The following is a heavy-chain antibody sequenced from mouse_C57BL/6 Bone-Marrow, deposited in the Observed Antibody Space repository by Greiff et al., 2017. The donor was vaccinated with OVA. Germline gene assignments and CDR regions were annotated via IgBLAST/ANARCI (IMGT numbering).Heavy chain of an antibody. V-gene: IGHV2-2*01. Sequence: QVQLQQSGPGLVQPSQSLSITCTVSGFSLTSYGVHWVRQSPGKGLEWLGVIWSGGSTDYNAAFISRLSISKDNSKSQVFFKMNSLQADDTAIYYCARRPNLYGYAWFAYWGQGTLVTVSA. CDR1: GFSLTSYG. CDR2: IWSGGST. CDR3: ARRPNLYGYAWFAY. D-gene: IGHD2-2*01. J-gene: IGHJ3*01.